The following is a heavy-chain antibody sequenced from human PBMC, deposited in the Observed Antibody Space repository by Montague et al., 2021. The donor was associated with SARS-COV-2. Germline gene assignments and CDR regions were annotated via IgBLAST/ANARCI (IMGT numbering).Heavy chain of an antibody. J-gene: IGHJ4*02. V-gene: IGHV3-11*05. CDR1: GFTFSDYY. CDR2: ISSSSSYT. CDR3: ARALVVTAGGEFNY. Sequence: SLRLSCAASGFTFSDYYMSWIRQAPGKGLEWVSYISSSSSYTNYADSVKGRFTISRDNAKNSLYLLMNSLRAEDTAVYYCARALVVTAGGEFNYWGQGTLVTVSS. D-gene: IGHD2-21*02.